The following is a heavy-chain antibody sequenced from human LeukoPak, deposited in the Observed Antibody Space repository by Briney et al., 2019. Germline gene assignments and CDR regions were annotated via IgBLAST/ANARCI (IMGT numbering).Heavy chain of an antibody. CDR2: IIPILGIA. V-gene: IGHV1-69*04. CDR3: AGQELMGNWFDP. CDR1: GGTFSSYA. D-gene: IGHD3-10*01. J-gene: IGHJ5*02. Sequence: SVKVSCKASGGTFSSYAISWVRQAPGQGLEWMGRIIPILGIANYAQKFQGRVTITADKSTSTAYMELSSLRSEDTAVYYCAGQELMGNWFDPWGQGTLVTVSS.